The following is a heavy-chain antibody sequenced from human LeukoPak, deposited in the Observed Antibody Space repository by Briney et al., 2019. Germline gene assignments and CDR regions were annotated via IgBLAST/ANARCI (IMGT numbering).Heavy chain of an antibody. V-gene: IGHV3-53*01. D-gene: IGHD3-22*01. Sequence: PGGSLRLSCAASGFTVSSNYMSWVRQAPGKGLEWVSVIYSGGSTYYADSVKGRFTISRDNSKNTLYLQMNSLRAEDTAVYYCAKSAYDSSGYYFLADAFDIWGQGTMVTVSS. CDR2: IYSGGST. CDR1: GFTVSSNY. J-gene: IGHJ3*02. CDR3: AKSAYDSSGYYFLADAFDI.